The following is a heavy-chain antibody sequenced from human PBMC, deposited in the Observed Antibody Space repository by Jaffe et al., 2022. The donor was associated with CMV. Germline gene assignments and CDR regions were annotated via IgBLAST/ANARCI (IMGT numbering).Heavy chain of an antibody. J-gene: IGHJ4*02. CDR2: ITSNGERI. Sequence: EVQLVESGGGLVHPGGSLRLSCSASGFSFSSYAMHWVRQAPGKGLEYVSGITSNGERIHYADSVKGRFTISRDNSKNMLYLQVSSLRDEDTAVYYCVREVRVGVAATGFDCWGQGTLVAVSS. V-gene: IGHV3-64D*06. D-gene: IGHD6-19*01. CDR1: GFSFSSYA. CDR3: VREVRVGVAATGFDC.